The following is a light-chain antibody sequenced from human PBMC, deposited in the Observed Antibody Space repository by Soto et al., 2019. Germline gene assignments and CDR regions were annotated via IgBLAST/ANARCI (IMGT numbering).Light chain of an antibody. V-gene: IGLV2-8*01. CDR3: TSYAGSTNYFV. Sequence: QSVLTQPPSASGTPGQRVTISCTGTSSDVGGYNYVSWYQQHPGKAPKLMIYDVSRRPSGVPDRFSGSKSGNTASLTVSGLQADDEADYYCTSYAGSTNYFVFGTGTKVTVL. CDR1: SSDVGGYNY. J-gene: IGLJ1*01. CDR2: DVS.